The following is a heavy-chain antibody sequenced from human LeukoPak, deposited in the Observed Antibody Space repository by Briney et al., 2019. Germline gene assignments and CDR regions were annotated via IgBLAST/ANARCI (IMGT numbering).Heavy chain of an antibody. CDR3: ARDEDYGDYWYFDL. D-gene: IGHD4-17*01. J-gene: IGHJ2*01. CDR1: GGSISSYY. Sequence: SETLSLTCTVSGGSISSYYWSWIRQPAEKGLEWIGRIYTSGSTNYNPSLKSRVTMSVDTSKNQFSLKLSSVTAADTAVYYCARDEDYGDYWYFDLWGRGTLVTVSS. V-gene: IGHV4-4*07. CDR2: IYTSGST.